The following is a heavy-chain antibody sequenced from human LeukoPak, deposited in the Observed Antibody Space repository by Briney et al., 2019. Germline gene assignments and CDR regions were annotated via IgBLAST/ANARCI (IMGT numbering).Heavy chain of an antibody. CDR1: AGSISSSSYY. V-gene: IGHV4-39*07. D-gene: IGHD1-7*01. CDR2: TYYSGST. CDR3: ARVYGTSNSYMAFDY. Sequence: PSETLSLTCTVSAGSISSSSYYWGWIREPPGKGLEGIGRTYYSGSTHYNPSLKSRVTISVDTSKNQCSLKLSSVTAADTAVYYCARVYGTSNSYMAFDYWGQGTLVTVSS. J-gene: IGHJ4*02.